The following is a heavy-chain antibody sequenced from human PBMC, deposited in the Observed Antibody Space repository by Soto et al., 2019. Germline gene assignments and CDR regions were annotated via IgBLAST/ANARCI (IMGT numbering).Heavy chain of an antibody. D-gene: IGHD1-26*01. CDR1: GFTFSSYA. CDR3: AKGGSYWRDFDY. V-gene: IGHV3-23*01. CDR2: ISGSGGST. Sequence: EVRLLESGGGLVQPGGSLRLSCAASGFTFSSYAMSWVRQAPGKGLEWVSAISGSGGSTYYADSVKGRFTISRDNSKNTLYLQMNSLRAEDTAVYYCAKGGSYWRDFDYWGQGTLVTVSS. J-gene: IGHJ4*02.